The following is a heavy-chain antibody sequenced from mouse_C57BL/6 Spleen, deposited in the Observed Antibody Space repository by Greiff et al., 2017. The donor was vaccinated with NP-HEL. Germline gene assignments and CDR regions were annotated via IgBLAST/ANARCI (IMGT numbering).Heavy chain of an antibody. CDR2: IDPETGGT. Sequence: QVQLQQSGAELVRPGASVTLSCKASGYTFTDYEMHWVKQTPVHGLEWIGAIDPETGGTAYNQKFKGKAILTADKSSSTAYMELRSLTSEDSAVYYCTRRGVTYYFDYWGQGTTLTVSS. V-gene: IGHV1-15*01. D-gene: IGHD2-2*01. J-gene: IGHJ2*01. CDR3: TRRGVTYYFDY. CDR1: GYTFTDYE.